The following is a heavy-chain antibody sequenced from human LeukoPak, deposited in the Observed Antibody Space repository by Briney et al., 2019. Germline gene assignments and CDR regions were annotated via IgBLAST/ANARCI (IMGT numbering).Heavy chain of an antibody. J-gene: IGHJ3*02. CDR3: AKWSYSSWGSGAFDI. V-gene: IGHV3-23*01. CDR1: GFTFSSYA. CDR2: ISGSGTST. D-gene: IGHD6-6*01. Sequence: PGGSLRLSCAASGFTFSSYAMNWVRQAPGKGLEWVSAISGSGTSTYYADSVKGRFTISRDNSKNTLYLHMNSLRAEDTAVYYCAKWSYSSWGSGAFDIWGQGTMVTVSS.